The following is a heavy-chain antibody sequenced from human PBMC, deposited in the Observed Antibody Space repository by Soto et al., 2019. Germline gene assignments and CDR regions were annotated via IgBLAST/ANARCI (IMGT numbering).Heavy chain of an antibody. CDR3: ASQTEGDYYFDY. CDR2: TNHSGTT. D-gene: IGHD3-10*01. V-gene: IGHV4-34*01. J-gene: IGHJ4*02. CDR1: GGSLSGYY. Sequence: QVQLLQWGAGLLKPSETLSLTCAVYGGSLSGYYWSWIRQPPGKGLEWIGETNHSGTTNYNPSLKSRVTIPVDTSKNQFSLKLSSVTAADTAVYYCASQTEGDYYFDYWGQGTLVTVSS.